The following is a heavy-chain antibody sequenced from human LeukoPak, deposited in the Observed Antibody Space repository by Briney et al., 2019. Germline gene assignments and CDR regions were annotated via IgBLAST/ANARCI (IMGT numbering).Heavy chain of an antibody. CDR1: GFTFSNYA. CDR2: INWNGGST. Sequence: GGSLRLSCAASGFTFSNYAMSWVRQAPGKGLEWVSGINWNGGSTGYADSVRGRFTISRDNAKNSLYLQMNSLRAEDTALYYCARDPGHNSSGYFLVWGQGTLVTVSS. V-gene: IGHV3-20*04. D-gene: IGHD3-22*01. CDR3: ARDPGHNSSGYFLV. J-gene: IGHJ4*02.